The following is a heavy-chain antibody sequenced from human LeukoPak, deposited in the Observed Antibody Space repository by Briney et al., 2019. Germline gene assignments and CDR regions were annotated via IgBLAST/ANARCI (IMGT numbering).Heavy chain of an antibody. CDR2: ISGSGTYT. Sequence: QPGGSLRLSCAASGFTFSSYGMSWVRQVPGKGLEWVSAISGSGTYTYYADSVKGRFTISRDNSKSTLYLQMNSLRAEDTAVYYCALARGYFDLWGRGTLVTVSS. V-gene: IGHV3-23*01. J-gene: IGHJ2*01. CDR3: ALARGYFDL. CDR1: GFTFSSYG.